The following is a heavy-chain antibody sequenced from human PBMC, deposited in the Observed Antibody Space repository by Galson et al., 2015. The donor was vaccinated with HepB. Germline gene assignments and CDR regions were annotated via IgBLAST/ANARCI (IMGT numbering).Heavy chain of an antibody. CDR3: ARNGDRQQRLLVYYYYMDV. CDR1: GFTFSSSA. CDR2: ISGSGGGT. J-gene: IGHJ6*03. D-gene: IGHD6-19*01. V-gene: IGHV3-23*01. Sequence: SLRLSCAASGFTFSSSAMSWVRQAPGKGPEWVSSISGSGGGTHYADSVKGRFTISRDNSKNTLYLRMDSLRVEDTAVYYCARNGDRQQRLLVYYYYMDVWGKGTTVTVSS.